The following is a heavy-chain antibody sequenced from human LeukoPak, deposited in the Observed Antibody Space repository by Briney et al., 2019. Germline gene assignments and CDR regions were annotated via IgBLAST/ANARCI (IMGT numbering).Heavy chain of an antibody. CDR1: GGSISSYF. J-gene: IGHJ5*02. Sequence: SETLSLTCTVSGGSISSYFWSWIRQPPGKGLEWAGYIYYTGSTNYNPSLKSRVTISVDTSKNQFSLKLSSVTAADTAVYYCAREGTAGTNLNWFDPWGQGTLVTVSS. CDR3: AREGTAGTNLNWFDP. D-gene: IGHD1-1*01. CDR2: IYYTGST. V-gene: IGHV4-59*12.